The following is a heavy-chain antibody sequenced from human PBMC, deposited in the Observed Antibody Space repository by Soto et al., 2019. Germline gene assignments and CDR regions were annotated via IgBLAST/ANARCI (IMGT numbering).Heavy chain of an antibody. J-gene: IGHJ4*02. D-gene: IGHD1-7*01. CDR3: ASRDPGTSVDY. CDR1: GGSFTSNNW. V-gene: IGHV4-4*02. Sequence: SETLSLTCAVSGGSFTSNNWWTWVRQPPGQGLEWIGEIYRTGSTNYNPSLKSRGTISLDKSENQFSLKVTSLTAADTAVYYCASRDPGTSVDYWGQGTLVTVSS. CDR2: IYRTGST.